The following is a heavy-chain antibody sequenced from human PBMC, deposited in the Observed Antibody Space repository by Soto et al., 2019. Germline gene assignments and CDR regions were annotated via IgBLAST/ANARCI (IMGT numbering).Heavy chain of an antibody. CDR2: IYYSGGT. CDR1: GGSISSYY. J-gene: IGHJ4*02. D-gene: IGHD1-26*01. Sequence: QVQLQESGPGLVKPSETLSLTCTVSGGSISSYYWNWIRQAPGKGLEWIGYIYYSGGTNYNPSLKSRGTMSVDTSKNQFSLKVNSVTAADTAVYYCARDIGMGYYFDYWGQGILVTVSS. CDR3: ARDIGMGYYFDY. V-gene: IGHV4-59*01.